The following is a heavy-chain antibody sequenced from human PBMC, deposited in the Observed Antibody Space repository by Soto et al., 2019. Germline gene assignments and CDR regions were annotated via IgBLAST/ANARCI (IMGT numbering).Heavy chain of an antibody. CDR3: ARGVVVEPAAVSCYYMDV. D-gene: IGHD2-2*01. CDR1: GGSFSGYY. Sequence: SETLSLTCAVYGGSFSGYYWSWIRQPPGKGLEWIGEINHSGSTNYNPSLKSRVTISVDTSKNQFSLKLSSVTAADTAVYYCARGVVVEPAAVSCYYMDVWSKGTTVTVSS. V-gene: IGHV4-34*01. CDR2: INHSGST. J-gene: IGHJ6*03.